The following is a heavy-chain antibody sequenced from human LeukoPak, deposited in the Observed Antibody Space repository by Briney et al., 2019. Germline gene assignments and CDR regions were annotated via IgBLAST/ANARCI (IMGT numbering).Heavy chain of an antibody. CDR1: GFTFSSYS. D-gene: IGHD4-17*01. CDR3: ARDSPYGDYPFDY. CDR2: ITSSSITI. J-gene: IGHJ4*02. V-gene: IGHV3-48*02. Sequence: PGGSLRLSCAASGFTFSSYSMNWVRQAPGKGLEWVSYITSSSITIYYADSVKGRFTISRDNAKNSLYLQTNSLRDEDTAVYYCARDSPYGDYPFDYWGQGTLVTVSS.